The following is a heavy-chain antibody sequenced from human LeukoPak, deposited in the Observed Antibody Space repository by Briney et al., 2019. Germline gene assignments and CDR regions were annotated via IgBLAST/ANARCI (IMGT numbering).Heavy chain of an antibody. J-gene: IGHJ2*01. V-gene: IGHV1-46*01. CDR1: GGTFSSYA. CDR3: ARDRLEFDYYDSSGYYLSWYFDL. CDR2: INPSGGST. D-gene: IGHD3-22*01. Sequence: ASVKVSCKASGGTFSSYAVSWVRQAPGQGLEWMGIINPSGGSTSYAQKFQGRVTMTRDMSTSTVYMELSSLRSEDTAVYYCARDRLEFDYYDSSGYYLSWYFDLWGRGTLVTVSS.